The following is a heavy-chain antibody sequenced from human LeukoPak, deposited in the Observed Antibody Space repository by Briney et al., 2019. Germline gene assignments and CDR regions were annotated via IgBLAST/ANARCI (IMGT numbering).Heavy chain of an antibody. CDR2: IIPIFGTA. CDR3: ARDRSLNWVFDY. J-gene: IGHJ4*02. D-gene: IGHD7-27*01. CDR1: GGTFSSYA. V-gene: IGHV1-69*05. Sequence: ASVKVSCKASGGTFSSYAISWVRQAPGQGLEWMGGIIPIFGTANYAQKFQGRVTITTDESTSTAYMELSSLRSEDTAVYYCARDRSLNWVFDYWGQGALVTVSS.